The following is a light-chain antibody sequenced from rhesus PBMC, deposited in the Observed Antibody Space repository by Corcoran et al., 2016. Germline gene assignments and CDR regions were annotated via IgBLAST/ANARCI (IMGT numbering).Light chain of an antibody. CDR3: QQGNSDPWT. CDR2: YAN. V-gene: IGKV1-32*02. J-gene: IGKJ1*01. Sequence: DIQMSQSPSFLSASGGDRVTNTCRASQGISSYLTWYQQKPGKAPKLLIYYANSLASGVPSRFSGNGSGTDFTLTISSLQPEDFATYYCQQGNSDPWTFGQGTKVEIK. CDR1: QGISSY.